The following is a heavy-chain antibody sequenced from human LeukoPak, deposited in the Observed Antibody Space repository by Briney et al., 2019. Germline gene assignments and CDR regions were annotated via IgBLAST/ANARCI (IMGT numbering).Heavy chain of an antibody. J-gene: IGHJ4*02. V-gene: IGHV1-2*02. D-gene: IGHD2-15*01. Sequence: ASVKVSCKASGYTFTGYYMHWVRQAPGQGLEWMGWINPNSGGTNYAQKFQGRVTMTRDTSISTAYMELSRLRSDDTAVYYCARGVRGYCSGGSCYPRVDFDYGGQGTLVTVSS. CDR3: ARGVRGYCSGGSCYPRVDFDY. CDR1: GYTFTGYY. CDR2: INPNSGGT.